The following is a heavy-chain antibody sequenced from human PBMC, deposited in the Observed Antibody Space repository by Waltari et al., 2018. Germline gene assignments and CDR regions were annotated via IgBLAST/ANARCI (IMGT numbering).Heavy chain of an antibody. V-gene: IGHV4-31*03. Sequence: VQLQESGPGLVKPSQTLSLTCTVSGGSISSGGSYWIWIPPHPGKGLEWIGYIYYSGSTYYNPSLKSRVTISVDTSKNQFSLKLSSVTAADTAVYYCARAPSHGMGYYFDYWGQGTLVTVSS. D-gene: IGHD1-20*01. CDR2: IYYSGST. J-gene: IGHJ4*02. CDR1: GGSISSGGSY. CDR3: ARAPSHGMGYYFDY.